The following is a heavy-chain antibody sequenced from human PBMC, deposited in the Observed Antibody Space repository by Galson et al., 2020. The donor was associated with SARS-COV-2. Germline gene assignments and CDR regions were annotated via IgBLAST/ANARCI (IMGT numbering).Heavy chain of an antibody. D-gene: IGHD3-3*01. CDR1: GDSISSYY. CDR3: ARVTNRGSFWSGYWPTVDV. J-gene: IGHJ6*02. Sequence: SETLSLTCTVSGDSISSYYWTWIRQSPGKGLEWIGYIYSSESTNYNPSLKSRVTMSLDTSKNQFSLILNSVSAADTAVYYCARVTNRGSFWSGYWPTVDVWGQGTTVTVSS. V-gene: IGHV4-4*08. CDR2: IYSSEST.